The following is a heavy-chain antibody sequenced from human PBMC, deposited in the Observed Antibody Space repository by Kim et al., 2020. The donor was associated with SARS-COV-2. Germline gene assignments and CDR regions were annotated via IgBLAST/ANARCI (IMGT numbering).Heavy chain of an antibody. D-gene: IGHD2-15*01. V-gene: IGHV3-23*01. J-gene: IGHJ4*02. Sequence: ADAVKGRCTISRDNSKNTLYLQMNSLRAEDTAVYYCAKVSCSGGSCLLDYWGQGTLVTVSS. CDR3: AKVSCSGGSCLLDY.